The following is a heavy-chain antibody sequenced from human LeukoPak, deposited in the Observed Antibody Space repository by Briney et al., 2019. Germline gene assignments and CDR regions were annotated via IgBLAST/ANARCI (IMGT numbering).Heavy chain of an antibody. CDR2: IYYSGST. CDR3: ARDSSSWGAFDI. Sequence: SETLSLTCTVSGDSISSSSYYWGWIRQPPGKGLEWIGSIYYSGSTYYKPSLKSRVTISVDTSKNQFSLKLSSVTAADTAVYYCARDSSSWGAFDIWGQGTMVTVSS. J-gene: IGHJ3*02. V-gene: IGHV4-39*07. CDR1: GDSISSSSYY. D-gene: IGHD6-13*01.